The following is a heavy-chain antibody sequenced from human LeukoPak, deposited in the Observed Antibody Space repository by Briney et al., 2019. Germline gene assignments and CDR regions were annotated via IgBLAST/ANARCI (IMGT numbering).Heavy chain of an antibody. D-gene: IGHD3-10*01. J-gene: IGHJ6*03. CDR3: ARDFEFYYGSGSSDYYYYMDV. CDR1: GYTFTSYG. V-gene: IGHV1-18*01. Sequence: ASVKVSCKASGYTFTSYGISWVRQAPGQALEWMGWISAYNGNTNYAQKLQGRVTMTTDTSTSTAYMELRSLRSDDTAVYYCARDFEFYYGSGSSDYYYYMDVWGKGTTVTISS. CDR2: ISAYNGNT.